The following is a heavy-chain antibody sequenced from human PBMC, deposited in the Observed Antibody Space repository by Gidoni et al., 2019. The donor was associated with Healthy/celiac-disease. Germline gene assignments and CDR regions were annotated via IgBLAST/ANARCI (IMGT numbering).Heavy chain of an antibody. CDR1: GFTFSSYA. CDR3: AKEMYYDFWSGSQYYFDY. J-gene: IGHJ4*02. V-gene: IGHV3-23*01. Sequence: EVQLLESGGGLVQPGGSLRLSCAASGFTFSSYAMSWVRQAPGKGLEWVSAISGSGGSTYYADSVKGRFTISRDDSKNTLYLQMNSLRAEDTAVYYCAKEMYYDFWSGSQYYFDYWGQGTLVTVSS. CDR2: ISGSGGST. D-gene: IGHD3-3*01.